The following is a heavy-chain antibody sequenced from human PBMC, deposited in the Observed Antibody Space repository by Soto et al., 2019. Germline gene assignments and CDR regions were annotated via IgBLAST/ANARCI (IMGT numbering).Heavy chain of an antibody. CDR3: ARDVFVVVPAAPSAGSRTYYYYGMDV. J-gene: IGHJ6*02. Sequence: ASVKVSCKASGYTFTSYYMHWVRQAPGQGLEWMGIINPSGGSTSYAQKFQGRVTMTRDTSTNTVYMELSSLRSEDTAVYYCARDVFVVVPAAPSAGSRTYYYYGMDVWGQGTTVTVSS. CDR2: INPSGGST. V-gene: IGHV1-46*01. D-gene: IGHD2-2*01. CDR1: GYTFTSYY.